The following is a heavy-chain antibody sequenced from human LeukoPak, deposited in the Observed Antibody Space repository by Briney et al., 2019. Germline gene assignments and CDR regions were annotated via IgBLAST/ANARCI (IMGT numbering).Heavy chain of an antibody. J-gene: IGHJ6*03. CDR2: IIPIFGTA. V-gene: IGHV1-69*05. CDR1: GGTFSSYA. D-gene: IGHD3-10*01. Sequence: SVKVSCKASGGTFSSYAISWVRQAPGQGLEWMGGIIPIFGTANYAQKFQGRVTITTDESTSTAYMELSSLRSEDTAVYYCARGGTYYYGSGFAILNKYYYYYMAAWAKGPTVTVSS. CDR3: ARGGTYYYGSGFAILNKYYYYYMAA.